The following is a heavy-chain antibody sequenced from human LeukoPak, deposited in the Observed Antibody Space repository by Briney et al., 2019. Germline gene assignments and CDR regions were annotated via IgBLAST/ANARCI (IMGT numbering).Heavy chain of an antibody. D-gene: IGHD3-22*01. CDR2: IDWDDDK. V-gene: IGHV2-70*20. CDR3: ARASYDSSGYCNWFDP. CDR1: GFSLSTSGVC. J-gene: IGHJ5*02. Sequence: SGPALVKPTQTLTLTCTFSGFSLSTSGVCVSWVRQPPGKALEWLAIIDWDDDKYYGTSLKTRLTISKDTSKHQVVLTMTNMDPVDTATYYCARASYDSSGYCNWFDPWGQGTLVTVSS.